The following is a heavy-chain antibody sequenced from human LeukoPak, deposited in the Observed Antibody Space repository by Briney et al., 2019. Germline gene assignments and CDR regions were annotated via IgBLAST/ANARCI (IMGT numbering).Heavy chain of an antibody. CDR3: AKDMYSGSLKGSQLDY. V-gene: IGHV3-43D*03. CDR2: ISWDGGST. D-gene: IGHD1-26*01. Sequence: GSLRLSCAASGFTFDDYAMHWVRQAPGKGLEWVSLISWDGGSTYYADSVKGRFTISRDNSKNSLYLQMNSLRAEDTALYYCAKDMYSGSLKGSQLDYWGQGTLVTVSS. J-gene: IGHJ4*02. CDR1: GFTFDDYA.